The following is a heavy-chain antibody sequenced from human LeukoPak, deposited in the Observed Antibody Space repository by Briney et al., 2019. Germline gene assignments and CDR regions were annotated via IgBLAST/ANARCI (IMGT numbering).Heavy chain of an antibody. D-gene: IGHD3-22*01. Sequence: GGSLRLSCAASGFTVSSNYMSWVRQAPGKGLEWVSVIYSGGSTYYADSVKGRFTISRDNSKNTLYLQMNSLRAEDTAVYYCARGGNYYDSGGPLPFDYWGQGTLVTVSS. J-gene: IGHJ4*02. V-gene: IGHV3-66*01. CDR2: IYSGGST. CDR3: ARGGNYYDSGGPLPFDY. CDR1: GFTVSSNY.